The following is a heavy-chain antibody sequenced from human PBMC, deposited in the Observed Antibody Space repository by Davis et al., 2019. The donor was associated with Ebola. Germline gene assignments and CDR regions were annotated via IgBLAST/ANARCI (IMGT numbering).Heavy chain of an antibody. CDR1: GFTFSSYA. D-gene: IGHD6-6*01. J-gene: IGHJ6*02. CDR3: AKAKQLVQYYYYGMDV. Sequence: GESLKTSCAASGFTFSSYAMSWVRQAPGKGLEWVSAISGSGGSTYYADSVKGRFTISRDNSKNTLYLQMNSLRAEDTAVYYCAKAKQLVQYYYYGMDVWGQGTTVTVSS. CDR2: ISGSGGST. V-gene: IGHV3-23*01.